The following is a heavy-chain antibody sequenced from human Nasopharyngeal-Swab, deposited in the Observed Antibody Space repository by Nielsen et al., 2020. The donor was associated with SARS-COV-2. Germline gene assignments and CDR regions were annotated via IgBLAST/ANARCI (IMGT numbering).Heavy chain of an antibody. CDR3: ARPLKQWLGGDAFDI. V-gene: IGHV5-51*01. J-gene: IGHJ3*02. CDR2: IYPGDSDT. D-gene: IGHD6-19*01. CDR1: GYSFTSYW. Sequence: GGSLRLSCKGSGYSFTSYWIGWVRQMPGKGLEWMGIIYPGDSDTRYSPSFQGRVTISADKSISTAYLQWSSLKASDTAMYYCARPLKQWLGGDAFDIWGQGTMVTVSS.